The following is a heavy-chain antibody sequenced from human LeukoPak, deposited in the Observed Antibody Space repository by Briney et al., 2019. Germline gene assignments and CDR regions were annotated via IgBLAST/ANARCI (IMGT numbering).Heavy chain of an antibody. V-gene: IGHV3-11*01. CDR1: GFTFSDYY. D-gene: IGHD4-17*01. CDR2: ISSSGSTI. J-gene: IGHJ5*02. CDR3: ARRLDYGDYDWFDP. Sequence: GGSLILSCAASGFTFSDYYMSWIRQAPGKGLEWVSYISSSGSTIYYTDSVKGRFTISRDNAKNSLYLQMNSLRAEDTAVYYCARRLDYGDYDWFDPWGQGTLVTVSS.